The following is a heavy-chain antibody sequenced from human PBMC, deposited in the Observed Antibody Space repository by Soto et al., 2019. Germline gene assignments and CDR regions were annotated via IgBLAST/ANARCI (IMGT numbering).Heavy chain of an antibody. CDR1: GYSISSGYY. D-gene: IGHD2-2*02. J-gene: IGHJ5*02. Sequence: ETLSLTCAVSGYSISSGYYWGWIRQPPGKGLEWIGSIYHSGSTYYNPSLKSRVTISVDTSKNQFSLKLSSVTAADTAVYYCARAVGYCSSTSCYTGWFDPWGQGTLVTVSS. V-gene: IGHV4-38-2*01. CDR3: ARAVGYCSSTSCYTGWFDP. CDR2: IYHSGST.